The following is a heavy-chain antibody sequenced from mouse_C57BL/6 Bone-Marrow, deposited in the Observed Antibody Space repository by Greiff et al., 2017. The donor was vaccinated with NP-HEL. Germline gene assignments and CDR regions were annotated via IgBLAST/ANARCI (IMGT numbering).Heavy chain of an antibody. CDR1: GFSLTSYG. CDR3: AKKGRDYYAMDY. V-gene: IGHV2-5*01. Sequence: VQLQESGPGLVQPSQSLSITCTVSGFSLTSYGVHWVRQSPGKGLEWLGVIWRGGSTDYNAAFMSRLSITKDNSKSQVFCKMNSLQADDTAIYYCAKKGRDYYAMDYWGQGTSVTVSS. J-gene: IGHJ4*01. CDR2: IWRGGST. D-gene: IGHD3-3*01.